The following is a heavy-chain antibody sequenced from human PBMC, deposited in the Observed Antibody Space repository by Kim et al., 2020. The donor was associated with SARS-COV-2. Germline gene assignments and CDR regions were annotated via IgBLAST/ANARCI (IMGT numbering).Heavy chain of an antibody. CDR3: AKGLVGTTTNDY. Sequence: GQTDSVRVRFTISSDNAKSSLYLQMNSLRVEDTALYYCAKGLVGTTTNDYWGQGTLVTVSS. J-gene: IGHJ4*02. D-gene: IGHD1-26*01. V-gene: IGHV3-9*01.